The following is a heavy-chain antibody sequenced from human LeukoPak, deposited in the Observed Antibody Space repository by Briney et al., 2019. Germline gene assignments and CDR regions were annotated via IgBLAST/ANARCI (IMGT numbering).Heavy chain of an antibody. J-gene: IGHJ1*01. CDR3: AKQYCSSNNCHKYFQH. Sequence: PGGSLRLSCAASGFTFSSYAMSWVRLAPGRGLEWVSAISGSGGSTYYADSVKGRFTISRDNSKNTLYLQMNSLRAEDTAIYYCAKQYCSSNNCHKYFQHWGQGTLVTVSS. D-gene: IGHD2-2*02. CDR2: ISGSGGST. V-gene: IGHV3-23*01. CDR1: GFTFSSYA.